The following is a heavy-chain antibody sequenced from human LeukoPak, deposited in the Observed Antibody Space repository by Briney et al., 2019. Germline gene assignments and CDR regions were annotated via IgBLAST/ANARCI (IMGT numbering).Heavy chain of an antibody. CDR1: GFTVSSNY. J-gene: IGHJ3*02. CDR2: IYSGGST. CDR3: AREARRGNGFDI. V-gene: IGHV3-53*01. Sequence: PGGSLRLSCAASGFTVSSNYMNWVRQAPGKGLEWVSVIYSGGSTYYAESVKGRFTISRDNSKNTLYLQMNSLRDEDTAVYYCAREARRGNGFDIWGQGTMVTVPS. D-gene: IGHD3-16*01.